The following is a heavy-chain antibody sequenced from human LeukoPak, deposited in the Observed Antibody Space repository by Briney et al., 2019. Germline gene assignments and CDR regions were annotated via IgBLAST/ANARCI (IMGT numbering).Heavy chain of an antibody. V-gene: IGHV1-69*13. CDR3: ARPAASSGYYIEN. CDR1: GYIFISYY. D-gene: IGHD3-22*01. J-gene: IGHJ4*02. Sequence: SVKVSCKASGYIFISYYIHWVRQAPGQGLEWMGGIIPIFGTANYAQKFQGRVTITADESTSTAYMELSSLRSEDTAVYYCARPAASSGYYIENWGQGTLVTVSS. CDR2: IIPIFGTA.